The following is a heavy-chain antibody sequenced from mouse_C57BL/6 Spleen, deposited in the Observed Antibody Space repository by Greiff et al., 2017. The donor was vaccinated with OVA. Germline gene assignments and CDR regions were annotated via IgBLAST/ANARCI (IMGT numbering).Heavy chain of an antibody. J-gene: IGHJ3*01. V-gene: IGHV1-72*01. CDR2: IDPNSGGT. Sequence: QVQLQQSGAELVKPGASVKLSCKASGYTFTSYWMHWVKQRPGRGLEWIGTIDPNSGGTKYNEKFKSKATLTVDKPSSTAYMQLSSLTSVDFAVYYCAREGSSYPFAYWGQGTLVTVSA. CDR1: GYTFTSYW. D-gene: IGHD1-1*01. CDR3: AREGSSYPFAY.